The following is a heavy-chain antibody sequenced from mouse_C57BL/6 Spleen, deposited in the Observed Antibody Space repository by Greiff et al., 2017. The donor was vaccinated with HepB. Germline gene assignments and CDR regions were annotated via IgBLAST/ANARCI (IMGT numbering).Heavy chain of an antibody. V-gene: IGHV1-82*01. J-gene: IGHJ3*01. D-gene: IGHD1-1*01. CDR3: ARDHYGSRFAY. CDR1: GYAFSSSW. Sequence: QVQLQQPGPELVKPGASVKISCKASGYAFSSSWMNWVKQRPGKGLEWIGRIYPGDGDTNYNGKFKGKATLTADKSSSTAYMQLSSLTSEDSAVYFCARDHYGSRFAYWGQGTLVTVSA. CDR2: IYPGDGDT.